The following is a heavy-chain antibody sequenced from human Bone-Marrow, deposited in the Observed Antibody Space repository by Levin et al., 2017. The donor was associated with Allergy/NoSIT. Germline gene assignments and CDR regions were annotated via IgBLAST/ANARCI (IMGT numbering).Heavy chain of an antibody. CDR1: GFTFSSYA. Sequence: GGSLRLSCSASGFTFSSYAMHWVRQAPGKGLEYVSAISSNGGSTYYADSVKGRFTISRDNSKNTLYLQMSSLRAEDTAVYYCVKEIDYDILTGYSTGGSFDYWGQGTLVTVSS. CDR2: ISSNGGST. V-gene: IGHV3-64D*06. D-gene: IGHD3-9*01. CDR3: VKEIDYDILTGYSTGGSFDY. J-gene: IGHJ4*02.